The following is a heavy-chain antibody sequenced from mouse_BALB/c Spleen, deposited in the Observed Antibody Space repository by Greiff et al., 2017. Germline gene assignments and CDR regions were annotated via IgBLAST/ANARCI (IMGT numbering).Heavy chain of an antibody. CDR3: ARERNYYGSCAY. CDR1: GFSLTSYG. CDR2: IWAGGST. Sequence: VQLVESGPGLVAPSQSLSITCTVSGFSLTSYGVHWVRQPPGKGLEWLGVIWAGGSTNYNSALMSRLSISKDNSKSQVFLKMNSLQTDDTAMYYCARERNYYGSCAYWGQGTLVTVSA. V-gene: IGHV2-9*02. D-gene: IGHD1-1*01. J-gene: IGHJ3*01.